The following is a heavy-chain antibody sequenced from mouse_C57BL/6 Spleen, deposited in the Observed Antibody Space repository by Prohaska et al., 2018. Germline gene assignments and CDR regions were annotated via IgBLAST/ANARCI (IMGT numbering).Heavy chain of an antibody. CDR2: IYPSDSET. Sequence: QIQLQQPGAELVRPGSSVKLSCKASGYTFTSYWMDWVKQRPGQGLEWIGNIYPSDSETHYNQKFKDKATLTVDKSSSTAYMQLSSLTSEDSAVYYCATDYGNYAFDYWGQGTTLTVSS. V-gene: IGHV1-61*01. CDR3: ATDYGNYAFDY. J-gene: IGHJ2*01. CDR1: GYTFTSYW. D-gene: IGHD2-1*01.